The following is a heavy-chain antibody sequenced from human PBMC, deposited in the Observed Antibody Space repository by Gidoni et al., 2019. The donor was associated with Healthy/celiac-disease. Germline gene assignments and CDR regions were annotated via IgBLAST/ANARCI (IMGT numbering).Heavy chain of an antibody. D-gene: IGHD3-10*01. V-gene: IGHV3-23*01. CDR2: ISGSGGST. Sequence: EVQLLESGGGLVQPGGSLRLSCAASGFPFSSYAMSWVRQAPGKGLEWVSAISGSGGSTYYADSVKGRFTISRDNSKNTLYLQMNSLRAEDTAVYYCAANYGSGSYSNYWGQGTLVTVSS. J-gene: IGHJ4*02. CDR1: GFPFSSYA. CDR3: AANYGSGSYSNY.